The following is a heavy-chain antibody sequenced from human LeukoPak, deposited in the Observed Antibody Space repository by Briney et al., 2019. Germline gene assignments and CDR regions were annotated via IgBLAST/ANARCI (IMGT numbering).Heavy chain of an antibody. D-gene: IGHD6-19*01. CDR3: AKDMWSSGWYGMDV. J-gene: IGHJ6*02. V-gene: IGHV3-9*01. Sequence: PGRSLRLSCAASGFTFDDYAMPWVRHAPGKGLEWVSGISWNSGSIGYADSVKGRFTISRDNAKNSLYLQMNSLRAEDTALYYCAKDMWSSGWYGMDVWGQGTTVTVSS. CDR2: ISWNSGSI. CDR1: GFTFDDYA.